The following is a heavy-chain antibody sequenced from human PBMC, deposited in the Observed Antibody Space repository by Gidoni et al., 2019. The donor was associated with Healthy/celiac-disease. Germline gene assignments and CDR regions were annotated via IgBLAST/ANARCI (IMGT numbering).Heavy chain of an antibody. Sequence: QVQLVESGGGVVQPGRSLRLSCAASGVTVSSYGMHWVRQAPGKGLEWVAVISYDGSNKYYADSVKGRFTISRDNSKNTLYLQMNSLRAEDTAVYYCAKGGGYSYGTTGSFDYWGQGTLVTVSS. J-gene: IGHJ4*02. V-gene: IGHV3-30*18. CDR2: ISYDGSNK. D-gene: IGHD5-18*01. CDR1: GVTVSSYG. CDR3: AKGGGYSYGTTGSFDY.